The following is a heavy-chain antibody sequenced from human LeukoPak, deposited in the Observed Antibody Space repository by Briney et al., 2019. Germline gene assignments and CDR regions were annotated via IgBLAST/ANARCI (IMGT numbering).Heavy chain of an antibody. Sequence: KPSGTLSLTCTAPGGSISSYYWSWIPQPPGKGREWMGYIYYTGSTNYNPSLRSRVTISVDTSKNQFSLKLSSVTAADTAVYYCARATTGEPYSWFDPWGQGTLVTVS. CDR2: IYYTGST. D-gene: IGHD7-27*01. V-gene: IGHV4-59*01. CDR3: ARATTGEPYSWFDP. J-gene: IGHJ5*02. CDR1: GGSISSYY.